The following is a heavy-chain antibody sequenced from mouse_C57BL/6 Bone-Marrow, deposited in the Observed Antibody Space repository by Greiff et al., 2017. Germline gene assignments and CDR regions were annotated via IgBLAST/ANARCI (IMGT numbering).Heavy chain of an antibody. CDR2: ISDGGSYT. J-gene: IGHJ1*03. CDR3: ARVGYGSSFWYFDV. V-gene: IGHV5-4*03. D-gene: IGHD1-1*01. CDR1: GFTFSSYA. Sequence: EVKLVESGGGLVKPGGSLKLSCAASGFTFSSYAMSWVRQTPEKRLEWVATISDGGSYTYYPDNVKGRFTISRDNAKNNLYLQMSHLKSEDTAMYYCARVGYGSSFWYFDVWGTGTTVTVSS.